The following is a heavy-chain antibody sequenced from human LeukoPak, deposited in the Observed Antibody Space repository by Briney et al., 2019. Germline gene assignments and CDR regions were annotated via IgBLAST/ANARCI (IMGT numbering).Heavy chain of an antibody. J-gene: IGHJ3*02. D-gene: IGHD3-9*01. V-gene: IGHV1-69*04. CDR3: ARDFDPGDAFDI. CDR2: IIPILGIA. CDR1: GGTFSSYA. Sequence: ASVKVSCKASGGTFSSYAISWVRQAPGQGLEWMGRIIPILGIANYAQKFQGRVTITADKSTSTAYMELSSLRSEDTAVYYCARDFDPGDAFDIWGQGTMVTVSS.